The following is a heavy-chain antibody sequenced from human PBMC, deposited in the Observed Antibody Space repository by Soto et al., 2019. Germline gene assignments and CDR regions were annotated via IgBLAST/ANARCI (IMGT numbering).Heavy chain of an antibody. J-gene: IGHJ4*02. CDR2: INHSGST. CDR1: GGSFSGYY. D-gene: IGHD3-16*01. V-gene: IGHV4-34*01. Sequence: SETLSLTCAVYGGSFSGYYWSWIRQPPGKGLEWIGEINHSGSTNYNPSLKSRVTISVDTSKNQFSLKLSSVTAADTAVYYCATGWVRLVYWGQGTLVTVSS. CDR3: ATGWVRLVY.